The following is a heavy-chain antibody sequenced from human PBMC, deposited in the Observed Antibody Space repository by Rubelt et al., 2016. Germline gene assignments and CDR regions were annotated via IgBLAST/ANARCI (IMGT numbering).Heavy chain of an antibody. J-gene: IGHJ4*02. Sequence: VQLVESGGGLVQPGGSLRLSCAASGFTFSTYWMHWVRQAPGKGLMWVSRINSDGSSTSYADSVKGRFTISRDNAKNTLYLQMNSLRVEDTAVYYCARGGLFAVVQIGTDYWGQGNLVTVSS. CDR1: GFTFSTYW. CDR2: INSDGSST. V-gene: IGHV3-74*02. D-gene: IGHD3-3*01. CDR3: ARGGLFAVVQIGTDY.